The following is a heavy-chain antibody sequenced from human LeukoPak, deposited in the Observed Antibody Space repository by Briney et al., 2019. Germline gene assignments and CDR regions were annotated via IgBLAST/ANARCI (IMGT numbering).Heavy chain of an antibody. CDR1: GVNFRTHG. CDR2: IRADGSDK. D-gene: IGHD3-10*01. V-gene: IGHV3-30*02. Sequence: GGSLRLSCAASGVNFRTHGMHWVRQAPGKGLEWVTFIRADGSDKYYRHSVKGRFTISRDNSQNTLYLQMNSLRAEDTAVYYCHEPDYYGSGSYDAWGQGTLVTVSS. CDR3: HEPDYYGSGSYDA. J-gene: IGHJ4*02.